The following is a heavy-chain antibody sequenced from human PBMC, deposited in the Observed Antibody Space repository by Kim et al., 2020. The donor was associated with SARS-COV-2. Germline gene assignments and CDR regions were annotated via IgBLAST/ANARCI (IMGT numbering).Heavy chain of an antibody. CDR3: ARHSQRSVWFDP. J-gene: IGHJ5*02. D-gene: IGHD6-25*01. Sequence: SETLSLTCTVSGGSISSSSYYWGWIRQPPGKGLEWIGSIYYSGSTYYNPSLKSRVTISVDTSKNQFSLKLSSVTAADTAVYYCARHSQRSVWFDPWGQGTLVTVSS. CDR2: IYYSGST. CDR1: GGSISSSSYY. V-gene: IGHV4-39*01.